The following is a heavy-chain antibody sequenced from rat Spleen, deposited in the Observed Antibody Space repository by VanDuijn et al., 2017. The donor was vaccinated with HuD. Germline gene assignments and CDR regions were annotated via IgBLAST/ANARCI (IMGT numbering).Heavy chain of an antibody. CDR1: GFIFTDYY. D-gene: IGHD1-10*01. CDR2: ISTGGGNT. CDR3: ARGGYNSYDY. Sequence: EVQLVESDGGLVQPGRSLRLSCAASGFIFTDYYMAWVRQAPTKGLEWVASISTGGGNTYYRDSVKGRFTISRENAKDILYLQMDSLRSEDTAIYFCARGGYNSYDYWGQGIMVTVSS. V-gene: IGHV5-25*01. J-gene: IGHJ2*01.